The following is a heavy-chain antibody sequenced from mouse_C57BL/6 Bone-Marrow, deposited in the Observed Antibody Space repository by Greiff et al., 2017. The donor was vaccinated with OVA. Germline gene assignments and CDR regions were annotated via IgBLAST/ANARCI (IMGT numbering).Heavy chain of an antibody. J-gene: IGHJ4*01. D-gene: IGHD3-2*02. Sequence: QVQLKESGPGLVAPSQSLSITCTVSGFSFTSYGVHWVRQPPGKGLEWLVVIWSDGSTTYNSALKSRLSISKDNSKSQVFLKMNSLQTDDTAMYYCARSDSSGDAMDYWGQGTSVTVSS. CDR1: GFSFTSYG. V-gene: IGHV2-6*03. CDR3: ARSDSSGDAMDY. CDR2: IWSDGST.